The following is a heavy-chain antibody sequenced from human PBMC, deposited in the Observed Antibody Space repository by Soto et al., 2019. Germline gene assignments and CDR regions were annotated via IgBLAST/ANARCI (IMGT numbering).Heavy chain of an antibody. D-gene: IGHD4-17*01. J-gene: IGHJ6*02. CDR3: ARDLRPTIAVTTYYYYYGMDV. CDR2: INPNSGGT. CDR1: GYTFTGYY. Sequence: SVKVSCKASGYTFTGYYMHWVRQAPGQGLEWMGWINPNSGGTNYAQKFQGWVTMTRDTSISTAYMELSRLRSDDTAVYYCARDLRPTIAVTTYYYYYGMDVWGQGTTVTVSS. V-gene: IGHV1-2*04.